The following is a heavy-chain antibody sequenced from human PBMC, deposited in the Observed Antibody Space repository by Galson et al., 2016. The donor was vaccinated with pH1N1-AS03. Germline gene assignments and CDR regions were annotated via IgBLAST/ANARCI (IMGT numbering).Heavy chain of an antibody. D-gene: IGHD2-8*01. J-gene: IGHJ4*02. V-gene: IGHV5-51*01. CDR1: GYSFTSNW. CDR3: GRGIMVPGD. CDR2: IYPGDSNT. Sequence: QSGAEVKKPGESLTISCYATGYSFTSNWIGWVRQMPGKGLEWMGIIYPGDSNTRYNPSFQGQVTISANKSITTTYLQWSSLRASETADSYCGRGIMVPGDGGQGALVTVSS.